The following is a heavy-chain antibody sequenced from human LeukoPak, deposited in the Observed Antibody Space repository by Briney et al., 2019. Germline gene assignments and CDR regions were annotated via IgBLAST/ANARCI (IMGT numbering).Heavy chain of an antibody. Sequence: GGSLRLSCAASGFTVSRNYMTWVRQTPGKGLEWVSLIKSDDTTYYADSVKGRFTISRPNSKNTLYLQMNSLRPEDTAVYYCVRGYSFGPYGMDVWGQGTTVTVSS. J-gene: IGHJ6*02. CDR1: GFTVSRNY. V-gene: IGHV3-53*04. CDR3: VRGYSFGPYGMDV. CDR2: IKSDDTT. D-gene: IGHD2-15*01.